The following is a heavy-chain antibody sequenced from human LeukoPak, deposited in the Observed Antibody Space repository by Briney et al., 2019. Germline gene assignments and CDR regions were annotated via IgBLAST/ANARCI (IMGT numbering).Heavy chain of an antibody. CDR2: ISYDGSNK. Sequence: GGSLRLSCAASGFTFSSYAMHWVRQAPGKGLEWVAVISYDGSNKYYADSVKGRFTISRDNSKNTLYLQMNSLRAEDTAVYYCAREGGDIVVVPAAMLDYWGQGTLVTVSS. D-gene: IGHD2-2*01. J-gene: IGHJ4*02. CDR1: GFTFSSYA. CDR3: AREGGDIVVVPAAMLDY. V-gene: IGHV3-30*04.